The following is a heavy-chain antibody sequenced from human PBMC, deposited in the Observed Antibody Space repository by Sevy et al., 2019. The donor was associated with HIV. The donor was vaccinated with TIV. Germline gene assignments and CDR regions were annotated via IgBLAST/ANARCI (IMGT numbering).Heavy chain of an antibody. J-gene: IGHJ6*02. CDR2: IYYSGRT. CDR3: ARPYSNFYYAMDV. D-gene: IGHD3-3*02. CDR1: GDSISGYY. V-gene: IGHV4-59*01. Sequence: SETLSLTCSVSGDSISGYYWSWIRQPPGKGLEWIGYIYYSGRTDYNPSLKSRVTISADTSKNRFSLKLNSVTAADTAVYYCARPYSNFYYAMDVWGQGTTVTVSS.